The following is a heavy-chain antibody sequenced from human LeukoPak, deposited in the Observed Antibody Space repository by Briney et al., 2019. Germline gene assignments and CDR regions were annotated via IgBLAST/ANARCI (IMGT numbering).Heavy chain of an antibody. CDR2: ISFSGDNT. J-gene: IGHJ3*01. D-gene: IGHD3-10*01. CDR3: ARDIELYS. Sequence: GGSLTLSCAASGFSYRDYAMSWVRQAPGKGLEWVSLISFSGDNTYYTDSVKGRFTISRDNSKDTLYLQMNSLRAEDKAIYYCARDIELYSWGQGTMVTVSS. V-gene: IGHV3-23*01. CDR1: GFSYRDYA.